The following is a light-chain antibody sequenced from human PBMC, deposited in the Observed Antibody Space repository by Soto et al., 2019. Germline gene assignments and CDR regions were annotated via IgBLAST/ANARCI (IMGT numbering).Light chain of an antibody. V-gene: IGKV3-20*01. Sequence: EIVLTQSPGTLSLSPGERATLSCRASQSVSSSYLAGYQQKPGQAPRLLIYGASSRATGIPDRFSGSGSGKDLTLTISRPEPEDFAVYYCQQYGSSPLTFGGGTKVEIK. J-gene: IGKJ4*01. CDR1: QSVSSSY. CDR2: GAS. CDR3: QQYGSSPLT.